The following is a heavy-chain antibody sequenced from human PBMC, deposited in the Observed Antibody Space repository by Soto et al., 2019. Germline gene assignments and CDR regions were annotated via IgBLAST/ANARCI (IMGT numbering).Heavy chain of an antibody. CDR3: AGPGTKVVVAETGYSDY. CDR2: IYYSGST. V-gene: IGHV4-39*01. J-gene: IGHJ4*02. D-gene: IGHD2-15*01. Sequence: QLQLQESGPGLVKPSETLSLTCTVSGGSISSSSYYWGWIRQPPGKGLEWIGGIYYSGSTYYNPTLKRRVTISVETSKLQFSLTLSSVTAADPAVYYCAGPGTKVVVAETGYSDYWGQGTLLTVSS. CDR1: GGSISSSSYY.